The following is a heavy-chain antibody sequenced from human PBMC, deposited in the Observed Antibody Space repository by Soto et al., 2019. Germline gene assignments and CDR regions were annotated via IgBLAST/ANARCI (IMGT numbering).Heavy chain of an antibody. Sequence: SETLSLTCTVSGGSISSGDYYWSWIRQPPGKGLEWIGYIYYSGSTYYNPSLKSRVTISVDTSKNQFSLKLSSVTAADTAVYYCASFSGGSGSYYPRIDYWGQGTLVTVS. J-gene: IGHJ4*02. CDR3: ASFSGGSGSYYPRIDY. CDR2: IYYSGST. CDR1: GGSISSGDYY. V-gene: IGHV4-30-4*01. D-gene: IGHD3-10*01.